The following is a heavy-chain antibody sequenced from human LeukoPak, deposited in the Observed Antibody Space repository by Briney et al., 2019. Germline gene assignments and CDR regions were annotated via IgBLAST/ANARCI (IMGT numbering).Heavy chain of an antibody. Sequence: SETLSLTCTVSGGSISSYYWSWIRQPPGKGLEWIGYIYYSGSTNYNPSLKSRVTISVDTSKNQFSLKLSSVTAADTAVYYCARAVHGSGSYFIYHYYYMDVWGKGTTVTISS. CDR2: IYYSGST. J-gene: IGHJ6*03. CDR1: GGSISSYY. V-gene: IGHV4-59*01. CDR3: ARAVHGSGSYFIYHYYYMDV. D-gene: IGHD3-10*01.